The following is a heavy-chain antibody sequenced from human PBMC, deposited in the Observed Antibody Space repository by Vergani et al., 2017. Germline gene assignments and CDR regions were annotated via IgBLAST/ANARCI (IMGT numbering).Heavy chain of an antibody. CDR3: ARDRADYDILTGYLNYYYYYMDV. CDR2: SIPIFGTA. Sequence: QVQLVQSGAEVKKPGSSVKVSCKASGGTFSSYAISWVRQAPGQGLEWMGGSIPIFGTANYAQKFQGRVTITADESTSTAYMELSSLRSEDTAVYYCARDRADYDILTGYLNYYYYYMDVWGKGTTVTVSS. CDR1: GGTFSSYA. V-gene: IGHV1-69*01. D-gene: IGHD3-9*01. J-gene: IGHJ6*03.